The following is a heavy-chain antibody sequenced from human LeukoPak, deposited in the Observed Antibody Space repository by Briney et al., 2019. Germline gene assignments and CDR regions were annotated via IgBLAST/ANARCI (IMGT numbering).Heavy chain of an antibody. V-gene: IGHV3-43*02. J-gene: IGHJ4*02. Sequence: PGGSLRLSCAASGFTFDDYAMHWVRQAPGKGLEWVSLISGDGGSTYYADSVKGRFTISRDSSKNSLYLQMNSLRTEDTALYYCAKLMGKVVPAAMLEDFDYWGQGTLVTVSS. CDR3: AKLMGKVVPAAMLEDFDY. D-gene: IGHD2-2*01. CDR1: GFTFDDYA. CDR2: ISGDGGST.